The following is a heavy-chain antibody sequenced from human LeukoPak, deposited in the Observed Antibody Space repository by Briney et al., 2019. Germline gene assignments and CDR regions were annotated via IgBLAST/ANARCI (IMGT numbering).Heavy chain of an antibody. CDR1: GFIFSSFW. Sequence: GGSLRLSCAASGFIFSSFWMTWVRRTPGKGLEWVANIKSDGSEKYYVDSAKGRFTISRDNANNSLYLQMSSLRAEDRAVYYCARGVRTYGYWGQGILVTVSS. CDR3: ARGVRTYGY. J-gene: IGHJ4*02. V-gene: IGHV3-7*04. CDR2: IKSDGSEK. D-gene: IGHD3-16*01.